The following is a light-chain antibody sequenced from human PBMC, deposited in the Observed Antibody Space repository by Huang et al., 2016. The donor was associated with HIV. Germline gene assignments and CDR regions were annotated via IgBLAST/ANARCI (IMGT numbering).Light chain of an antibody. Sequence: EIVMTQSPATLSVSPGERATLSCRASQSLSSNLAWYQQKPGQAPRLLIYGASTRATGIPARFSGSGSGTEVTLTISSLQSEDFAVYYCQQYNNWPLTFGGGTKVEIK. CDR2: GAS. CDR1: QSLSSN. J-gene: IGKJ4*01. CDR3: QQYNNWPLT. V-gene: IGKV3-15*01.